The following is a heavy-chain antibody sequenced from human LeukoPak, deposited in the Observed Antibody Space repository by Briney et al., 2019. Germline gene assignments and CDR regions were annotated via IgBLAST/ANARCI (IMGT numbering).Heavy chain of an antibody. CDR2: IYYRGST. Sequence: PSETLSLTCTVSGGSISSYYWSWIRQPPGQGLEWIGYIYYRGSTNYNPSLKSRVTISVDTSKNQFSLKLSSVTAADTAVYYCARDEYDYVWGSYRYTEWERGFDYWGQGTLVTVSS. CDR3: ARDEYDYVWGSYRYTEWERGFDY. CDR1: GGSISSYY. D-gene: IGHD3-16*02. V-gene: IGHV4-59*01. J-gene: IGHJ4*02.